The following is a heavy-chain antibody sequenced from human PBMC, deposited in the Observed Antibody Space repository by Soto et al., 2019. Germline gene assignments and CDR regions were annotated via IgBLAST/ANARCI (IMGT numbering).Heavy chain of an antibody. Sequence: GGSLRLSCAASGFTFSDYYMSWIRQAPGKGLEWVSYISSSSSYTNYADSVKGRFTISRDNAKNSLYLQMNSLRAEDTAVYYCATHSPRGLERRQLDYWGQGTLVTVSS. CDR1: GFTFSDYY. J-gene: IGHJ4*02. CDR2: ISSSSSYT. CDR3: ATHSPRGLERRQLDY. D-gene: IGHD1-1*01. V-gene: IGHV3-11*06.